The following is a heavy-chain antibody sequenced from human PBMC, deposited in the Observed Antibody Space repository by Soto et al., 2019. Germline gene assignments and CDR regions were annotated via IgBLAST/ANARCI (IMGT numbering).Heavy chain of an antibody. J-gene: IGHJ5*02. CDR1: GYTFTSYG. CDR2: IIPIFGTA. Sequence: ASVKVSCKASGYTFTSYGISWVRQAPGQGLEWMGGIIPIFGTANYAQKFQGRVTITADESTSTAYMELSSLRSEDTAVYYCARVYPNWFDPWGQGTLVTVSS. V-gene: IGHV1-69*13. D-gene: IGHD2-2*02. CDR3: ARVYPNWFDP.